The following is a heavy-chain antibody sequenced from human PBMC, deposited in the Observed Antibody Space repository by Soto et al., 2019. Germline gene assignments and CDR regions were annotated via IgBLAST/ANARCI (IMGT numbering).Heavy chain of an antibody. CDR2: ISSNGGNK. Sequence: GGSLRLSCAASGFTFSSYAIHWVRQAPGKGLEWVSVISSNGGNKWYADSVKGRFTISRDNSKNTMFVQMNSLRAEDTAVYYCARTEYARNDAFDIWGRGIMVTVSS. D-gene: IGHD2-2*01. CDR3: ARTEYARNDAFDI. CDR1: GFTFSSYA. V-gene: IGHV3-30-3*01. J-gene: IGHJ3*02.